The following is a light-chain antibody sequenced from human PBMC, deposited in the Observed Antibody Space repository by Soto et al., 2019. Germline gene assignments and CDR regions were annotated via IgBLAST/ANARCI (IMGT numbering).Light chain of an antibody. V-gene: IGKV3-15*01. CDR1: QSVSSN. CDR2: GAS. CDR3: QQYNNWRLYS. Sequence: EIVMTQSPATLSVSPGERATLSCRASQSVSSNLAWYQQKPGQAPRLLIYGASTRATGIPARFSGSGSGKEYSVTIGSLQSEDFAVYYCQQYNNWRLYSFGQGTKLEIK. J-gene: IGKJ2*01.